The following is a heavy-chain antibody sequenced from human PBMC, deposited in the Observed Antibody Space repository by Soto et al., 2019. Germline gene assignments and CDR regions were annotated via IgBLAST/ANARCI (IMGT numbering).Heavy chain of an antibody. D-gene: IGHD1-26*01. CDR3: AREVILVGATEWFDP. V-gene: IGHV1-69*13. J-gene: IGHJ5*02. Sequence: SVKVSCKASGGTLSSYAISWVRQAPGQGLEWMGGIIPIFGTANYAQKFQGRVTITADESTSTAYMELSSLRSEDTAVYYCAREVILVGATEWFDPWGQGTLVTVSS. CDR2: IIPIFGTA. CDR1: GGTLSSYA.